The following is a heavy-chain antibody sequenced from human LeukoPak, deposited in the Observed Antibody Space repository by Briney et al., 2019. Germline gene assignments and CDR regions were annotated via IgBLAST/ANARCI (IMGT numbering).Heavy chain of an antibody. V-gene: IGHV3-30*04. Sequence: PGGSLRFTCAAYTFTFNSYAMLRVRQGPGQGLVGVADISYDGSNKYYADSVKGRFTISRDNAKNTLYLQMNSLRAEDTAVYYCARDPQPGIAAAGLFDYWGQGTLVTVSS. CDR3: ARDPQPGIAAAGLFDY. D-gene: IGHD6-13*01. CDR1: TFTFNSYA. CDR2: ISYDGSNK. J-gene: IGHJ4*02.